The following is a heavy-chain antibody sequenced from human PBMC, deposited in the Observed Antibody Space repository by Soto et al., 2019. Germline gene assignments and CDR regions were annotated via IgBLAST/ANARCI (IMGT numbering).Heavy chain of an antibody. CDR3: ARDLFSGYYCSSTSCYFSRWYFDL. D-gene: IGHD2-2*01. CDR2: IYYSGST. V-gene: IGHV4-31*03. J-gene: IGHJ2*01. CDR1: GGSISSGGYY. Sequence: QVQLQESGPGLVKPSQTLSLTCTVSGGSISSGGYYWSWIRQHPGKGLEWIGYIYYSGSTYYNPSLKSRVTISVDTSKNQFSLKLSSVTAADTAVYYCARDLFSGYYCSSTSCYFSRWYFDLWGRGTLVTVSS.